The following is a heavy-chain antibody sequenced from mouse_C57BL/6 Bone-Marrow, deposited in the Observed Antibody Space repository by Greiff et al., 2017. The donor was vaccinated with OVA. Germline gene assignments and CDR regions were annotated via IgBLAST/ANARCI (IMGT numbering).Heavy chain of an antibody. V-gene: IGHV14-2*01. Sequence: EVQLQQSGAELVKPGASVKLSCTASGFNIKDYYMHWVKQRTEQGLEWIGRIDPEDGDTKYAPKFQGKATITADTSTNTAYLQLSSLTSEDTAVYYCARSRTGPYFDYWGQGTTLTVSS. J-gene: IGHJ2*01. CDR1: GFNIKDYY. CDR3: ARSRTGPYFDY. D-gene: IGHD4-1*01. CDR2: IDPEDGDT.